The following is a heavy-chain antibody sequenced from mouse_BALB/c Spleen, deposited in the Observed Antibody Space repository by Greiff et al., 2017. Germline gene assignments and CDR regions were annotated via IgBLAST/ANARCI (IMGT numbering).Heavy chain of an antibody. Sequence: QVQLKQSGAELVRPGTSVKVSCKASGYAFTNYLIQWVKQRPGQGLEWIGVINPGSGGTNYNEKFKGKATLTADKSSSTAYMQLSSLTSDDSAVYFCAREGRWAMDYWGQGTSVTVSS. V-gene: IGHV1-54*01. D-gene: IGHD3-3*01. CDR2: INPGSGGT. J-gene: IGHJ4*01. CDR3: AREGRWAMDY. CDR1: GYAFTNYL.